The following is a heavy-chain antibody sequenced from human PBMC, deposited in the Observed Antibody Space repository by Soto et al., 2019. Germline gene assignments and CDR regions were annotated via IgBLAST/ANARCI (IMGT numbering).Heavy chain of an antibody. V-gene: IGHV3-48*03. CDR1: GFTFSSYE. CDR2: ISSSGSTI. CDR3: ASEGVVRDYYDSSGYGGY. J-gene: IGHJ4*02. Sequence: PGGSLRLSCAASGFTFSSYEMNWVRQAPGKGLEWVSYISSSGSTIYYADSVKGRFTISRDNAKNSLYLQMNSLRAEDTAVYYRASEGVVRDYYDSSGYGGYWGQGTLVTVSS. D-gene: IGHD3-22*01.